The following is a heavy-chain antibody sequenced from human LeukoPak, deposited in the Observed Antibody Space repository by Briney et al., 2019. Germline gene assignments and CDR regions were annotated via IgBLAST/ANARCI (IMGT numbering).Heavy chain of an antibody. Sequence: GGSLRLSSAAAGLTVSSNYMSTGRQAPRKGLEWVSVIYSGGSKYYADSVKGRFTISRHNSKHTLYLQMNSLRAEDTAVYYCAKYSYGARAFDYWGQGTLVTVSS. V-gene: IGHV3-53*04. D-gene: IGHD5-18*01. CDR3: AKYSYGARAFDY. J-gene: IGHJ4*02. CDR2: IYSGGSK. CDR1: GLTVSSNY.